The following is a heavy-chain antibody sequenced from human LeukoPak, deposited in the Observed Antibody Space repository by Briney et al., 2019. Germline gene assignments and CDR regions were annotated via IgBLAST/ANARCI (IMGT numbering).Heavy chain of an antibody. CDR3: ARTQSQSGSYRYYFGY. V-gene: IGHV4-61*08. J-gene: IGHJ4*02. D-gene: IGHD1-26*01. CDR1: GVSVGSAGYY. CDR2: IYYISNT. Sequence: SETLSLTCSVSGVSVGSAGYYWSWIRQPPGGGLEWIGYIYYISNTNYNPSLKSRVTMSLNPSVNQFSLKLDSVTAADTAMYYCARTQSQSGSYRYYFGYWGQGTLVTVSS.